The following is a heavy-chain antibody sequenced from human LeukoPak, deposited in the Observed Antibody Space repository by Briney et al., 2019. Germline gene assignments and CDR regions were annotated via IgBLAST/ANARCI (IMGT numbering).Heavy chain of an antibody. Sequence: GGSLRLSCAASGFTFSSFALTWVRQSPGQGLEWVSTISGDGDSTYYADFVKGRFTISRDNSKNTLFLQMNRRTVEDTAIYYCAVTTRGCWGQGTLVTVSS. D-gene: IGHD1-1*01. J-gene: IGHJ4*02. CDR3: AVTTRGC. CDR1: GFTFSSFA. V-gene: IGHV3-23*01. CDR2: ISGDGDST.